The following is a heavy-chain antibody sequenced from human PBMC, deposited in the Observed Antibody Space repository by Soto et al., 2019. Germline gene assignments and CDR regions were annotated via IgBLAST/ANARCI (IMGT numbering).Heavy chain of an antibody. CDR1: GYTFTSYG. Sequence: ASVKVSCKASGYTFTSYGISWLRQAPGQGLEWMGWISAYNGNTNYAQKLQGRVTMTTDTSTSTAYMELRSLRSDDTAVYYCARVYWSSSWYPGWFDPWGQGTLVTVSS. V-gene: IGHV1-18*04. CDR3: ARVYWSSSWYPGWFDP. CDR2: ISAYNGNT. J-gene: IGHJ5*02. D-gene: IGHD6-13*01.